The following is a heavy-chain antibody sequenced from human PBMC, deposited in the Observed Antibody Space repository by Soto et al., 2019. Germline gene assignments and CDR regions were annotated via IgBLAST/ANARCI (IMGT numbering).Heavy chain of an antibody. Sequence: ASVKVSCKASGYTFTSYYMHWVRQAPGQGLEWKGIINPSGGSTSYAQKFQGRVTMTRDTSTSTVYMELSSLRSEDTAVYYCAREAAAGTEDYGMDVWGQGTTVTVSS. V-gene: IGHV1-46*03. CDR3: AREAAAGTEDYGMDV. J-gene: IGHJ6*02. CDR1: GYTFTSYY. D-gene: IGHD6-13*01. CDR2: INPSGGST.